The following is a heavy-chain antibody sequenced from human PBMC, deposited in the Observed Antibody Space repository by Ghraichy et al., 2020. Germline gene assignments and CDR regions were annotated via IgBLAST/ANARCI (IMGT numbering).Heavy chain of an antibody. CDR2: ISNVGRTT. CDR1: GFSFSTYN. J-gene: IGHJ5*02. Sequence: GESLNISCAASGFSFSTYNMNWVRQAPGKGLEWVSFISNVGRTTYYADSVKGRFTISRDNAKNSLFLQMNSLRDEDTAVYYCARECYSNVRDWLYPWGQGPLVTVPS. D-gene: IGHD4-11*01. V-gene: IGHV3-48*02. CDR3: ARECYSNVRDWLYP.